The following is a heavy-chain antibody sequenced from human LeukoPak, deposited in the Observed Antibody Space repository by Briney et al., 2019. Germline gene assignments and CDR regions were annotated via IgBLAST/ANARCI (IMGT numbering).Heavy chain of an antibody. J-gene: IGHJ4*02. CDR3: VREYCGGDCYTDF. Sequence: GRSLRLSCAASGFTFSLYWMHWVRQTPGKGLEWVSRLNRDGSVTTYADSVKGRFTISRDNAKNTLYLQMNNLKAEDTALYYCVREYCGGDCYTDFWGQGTLVTVSS. CDR1: GFTFSLYW. CDR2: LNRDGSVT. D-gene: IGHD2-21*02. V-gene: IGHV3-74*01.